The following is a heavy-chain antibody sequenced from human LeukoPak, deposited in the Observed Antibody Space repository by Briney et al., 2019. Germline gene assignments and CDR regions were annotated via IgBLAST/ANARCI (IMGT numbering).Heavy chain of an antibody. D-gene: IGHD2-2*01. Sequence: GGSLRLSCAASGFTFSSYAMSWVRQAPGKGLEWVSAISGSGGSTYYADSVEGRFTISRDNSKNTLYLQMNSLRAEDTAVYYCAKVLSQYQLLHGFDYWGQGTLVTVSS. CDR3: AKVLSQYQLLHGFDY. J-gene: IGHJ4*02. CDR2: ISGSGGST. V-gene: IGHV3-23*01. CDR1: GFTFSSYA.